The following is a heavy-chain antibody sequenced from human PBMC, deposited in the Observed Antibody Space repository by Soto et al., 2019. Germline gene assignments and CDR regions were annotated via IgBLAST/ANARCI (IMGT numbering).Heavy chain of an antibody. V-gene: IGHV4-31*03. Sequence: QVQLQESGPGLVKPSQTLSLTCTVSGGSISSGGYYWSWLRPHPGKGLEWIGSIYYSGRASYNSSRRARVTMSVDTSKSQIALWLTSVTAADTAVYYCARDGVATPNWFVPWGQGTLVTVSS. CDR1: GGSISSGGYY. D-gene: IGHD2-8*01. CDR3: ARDGVATPNWFVP. CDR2: IYYSGRA. J-gene: IGHJ5*02.